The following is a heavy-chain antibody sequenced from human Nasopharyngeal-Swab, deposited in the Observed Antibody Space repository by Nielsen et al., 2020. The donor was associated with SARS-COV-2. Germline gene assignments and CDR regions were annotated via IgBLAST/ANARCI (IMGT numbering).Heavy chain of an antibody. CDR2: ISAYNGNT. CDR1: GYTFTSYG. Sequence: ASVKVSCKASGYTFTSYGISWVRQAPGQGLEWMGWISAYNGNTNYAQKLQGRVTMTTDTSTSTAYMELRSLRSDDTAVYYRAVNYYDSSGYWPFDYWGQGTLVTVSS. D-gene: IGHD3-22*01. CDR3: AVNYYDSSGYWPFDY. V-gene: IGHV1-18*01. J-gene: IGHJ4*02.